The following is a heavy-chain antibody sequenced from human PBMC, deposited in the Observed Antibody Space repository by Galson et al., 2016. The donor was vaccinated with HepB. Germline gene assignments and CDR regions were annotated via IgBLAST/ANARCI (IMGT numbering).Heavy chain of an antibody. V-gene: IGHV3-7*03. Sequence: SLRLSCAASGFTFSNFWMAWVRQAPGKGLEWVALIKEDGSEGYYLDSLKGRFTVSRDKAKNSLYLQMNPLRAEDTAVYYCARDGRWELLVGGFDYWGQGTLVTVSS. D-gene: IGHD1-26*01. CDR2: IKEDGSEG. J-gene: IGHJ4*02. CDR3: ARDGRWELLVGGFDY. CDR1: GFTFSNFW.